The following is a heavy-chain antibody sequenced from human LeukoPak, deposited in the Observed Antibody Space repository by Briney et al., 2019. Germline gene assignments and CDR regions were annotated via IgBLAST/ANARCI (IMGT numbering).Heavy chain of an antibody. D-gene: IGHD6-13*01. CDR1: GFTFGTHA. CDR2: ISGSGGGT. V-gene: IGHV3-23*01. CDR3: AKIGYEPDY. Sequence: PGGSLRLSCVASGFTFGTHAMSWVRQVPGKGLEWVSAISGSGGGTYYADSVKGRFTISRDNSKNTLYLQMNSLRAEDTAVYYCAKIGYEPDYWGQGTLVTVSS. J-gene: IGHJ4*02.